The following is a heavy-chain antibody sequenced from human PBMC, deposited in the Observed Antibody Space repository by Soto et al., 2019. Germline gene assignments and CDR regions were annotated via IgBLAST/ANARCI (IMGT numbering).Heavy chain of an antibody. D-gene: IGHD3-3*01. J-gene: IGHJ5*02. CDR2: INPNSGGT. CDR3: ARGAPVDFWSVAFDP. CDR1: GYTFTGYY. V-gene: IGHV1-2*04. Sequence: ASVKVSCKASGYTFTGYYMHWVRQAPGQGLEWMGWINPNSGGTNYAQKFQGWVTMTRDTSISTAYMELSRLRSDDTAVYYCARGAPVDFWSVAFDPWGQGTLVTVSS.